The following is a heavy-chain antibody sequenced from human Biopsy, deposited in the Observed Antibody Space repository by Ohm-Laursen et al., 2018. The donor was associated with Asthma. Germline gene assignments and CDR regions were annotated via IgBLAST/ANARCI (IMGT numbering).Heavy chain of an antibody. CDR1: GGTFNTYV. V-gene: IGHV1-69*10. CDR2: IISAVSIT. D-gene: IGHD2-2*01. CDR3: ARKAGSCISRTCYSLDF. J-gene: IGHJ4*02. Sequence: SVKLSCESPGGTFNTYVIGWVRQAPGQGLEWMGGIISAVSITTYPQKFQDRVTITAEDSTSTVYMELSSLRSEDTAVYYCARKAGSCISRTCYSLDFWGQGTLVTVSS.